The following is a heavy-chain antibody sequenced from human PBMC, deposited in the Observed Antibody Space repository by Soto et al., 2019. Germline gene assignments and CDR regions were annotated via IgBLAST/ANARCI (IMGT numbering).Heavy chain of an antibody. V-gene: IGHV3-23*01. CDR1: GFTFSSYA. CDR2: ISGSGGST. CDR3: AKLSSGWYVSAFDI. Sequence: PGGSRRLSCAASGFTFSSYAMSWVRQAPGKGLEWVSAISGSGGSTYYADSVKGRFTITRDNAKNTLYLQMNSLRAEDTAVYYCAKLSSGWYVSAFDIWGQGTIVTVSS. D-gene: IGHD6-19*01. J-gene: IGHJ3*02.